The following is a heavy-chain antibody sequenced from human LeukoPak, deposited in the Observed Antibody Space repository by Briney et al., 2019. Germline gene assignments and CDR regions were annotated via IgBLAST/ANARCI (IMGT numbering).Heavy chain of an antibody. V-gene: IGHV3-72*01. CDR2: IRNKANSYAT. Sequence: GGSLRLSCATSGFTLGDHYIDWVRQAPGKGLEWVGRIRNKANSYATEYAASVKGRFTISRDDSQNSLYLQMNSLKTEDTAVYYCARSYCSSTNCYGLDYFDYWGQGTLVTVSS. CDR1: GFTLGDHY. J-gene: IGHJ4*02. CDR3: ARSYCSSTNCYGLDYFDY. D-gene: IGHD2-2*01.